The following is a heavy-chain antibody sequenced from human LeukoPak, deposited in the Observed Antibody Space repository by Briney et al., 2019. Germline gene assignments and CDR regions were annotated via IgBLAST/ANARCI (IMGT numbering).Heavy chain of an antibody. CDR2: IYSGGST. CDR3: TRDSVGDSYADY. CDR1: GFTVSSNY. V-gene: IGHV3-53*01. Sequence: GGSLRLSCAASGFTVSSNYMSWVRQAPGKGLEWVSVIYSGGSTYYADSVKGRFTISRDNSKNTLYLQMNTLRAEDTAVYYCTRDSVGDSYADYWGQGTLVTVSS. J-gene: IGHJ4*02. D-gene: IGHD5-18*01.